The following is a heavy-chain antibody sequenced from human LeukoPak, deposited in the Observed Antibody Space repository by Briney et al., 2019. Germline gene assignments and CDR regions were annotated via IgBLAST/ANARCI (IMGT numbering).Heavy chain of an antibody. J-gene: IGHJ4*02. CDR1: GYTFTSYY. Sequence: GASVKASCKASGYTFTSYYMHWVRQAPGQGLEWMGIINPSDGSTTYAQRFQGRVTMTRDTSTSTVYMELSSLRSEDTAAYYCATDGRSYDSSAYYYFDYWGQGTLVTVSS. V-gene: IGHV1-46*01. D-gene: IGHD3-22*01. CDR2: INPSDGST. CDR3: ATDGRSYDSSAYYYFDY.